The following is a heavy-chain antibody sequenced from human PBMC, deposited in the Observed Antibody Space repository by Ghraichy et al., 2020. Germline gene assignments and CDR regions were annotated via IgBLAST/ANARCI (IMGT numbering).Heavy chain of an antibody. CDR1: DGPVSSGSYY. CDR3: ARDRDADVSGYYPLHDAFDI. CDR2: IYYSGST. D-gene: IGHD3-22*01. V-gene: IGHV4-61*01. Sequence: SQTLSLTCTVSDGPVSSGSYYWSWIRQPPGKGLEWIGCIYYSGSTNYNPSLKSRVTISVDTSKNQISLKLSSVTAAHTAVYYCARDRDADVSGYYPLHDAFDIWGQGTMVTVSS. J-gene: IGHJ3*02.